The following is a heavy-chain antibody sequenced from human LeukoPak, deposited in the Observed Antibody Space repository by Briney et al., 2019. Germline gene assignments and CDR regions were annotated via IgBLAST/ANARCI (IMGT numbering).Heavy chain of an antibody. CDR2: FDPEDGET. CDR1: GYTLTELS. D-gene: IGHD3-22*01. V-gene: IGHV1-24*01. CDR3: ARARNRNYYDSSGYRLGGMDV. J-gene: IGHJ6*02. Sequence: GASAKVSCKVSGYTLTELSMHWVRQVPGKGLEWMGGFDPEDGETIYAQKFQGRVTMTEDTSTDTAYMELSSLRSDDTAVYYCARARNRNYYDSSGYRLGGMDVWGQGTTVTVSS.